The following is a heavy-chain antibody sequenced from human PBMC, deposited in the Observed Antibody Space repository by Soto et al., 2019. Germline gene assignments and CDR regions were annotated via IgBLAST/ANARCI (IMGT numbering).Heavy chain of an antibody. CDR3: AREQTNPPDQGTWFDH. CDR1: GGSISRYY. D-gene: IGHD2-2*01. CDR2: IYYSGST. V-gene: IGHV4-59*01. Sequence: PLETVSLTCTFSGGSISRYYWSWIRQPPGKGLEWIGYIYYSGSTNYNPSLKRRVTISVDTSKNQFCRKLSSVTAADTAVYYCAREQTNPPDQGTWFDHWGQGTLVTVSS. J-gene: IGHJ5*02.